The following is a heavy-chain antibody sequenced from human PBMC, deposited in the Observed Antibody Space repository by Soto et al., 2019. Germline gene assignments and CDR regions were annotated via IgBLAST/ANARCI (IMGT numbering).Heavy chain of an antibody. CDR2: ISGSGGST. J-gene: IGHJ4*02. Sequence: GGSLRLSCAASGFTFSSYAMSWVRQAPGKGLEGVSAISGSGGSTYYADSVKGRFTISRDNSKNTLYLQMNSLRAEDTAVYYCAKDNLWTYCDFWSGSYYFDYWGQGTLVTVSS. V-gene: IGHV3-23*01. CDR3: AKDNLWTYCDFWSGSYYFDY. CDR1: GFTFSSYA. D-gene: IGHD3-3*01.